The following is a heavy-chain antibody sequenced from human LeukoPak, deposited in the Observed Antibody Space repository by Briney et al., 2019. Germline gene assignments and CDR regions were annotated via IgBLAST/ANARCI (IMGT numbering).Heavy chain of an antibody. D-gene: IGHD3-22*01. CDR3: AREGVRYYDSSGYYYRVSPEYYFDY. V-gene: IGHV4-31*03. Sequence: SETLSLTCTVSGGSISSGGYYWSWIRQHPGKGLEWIGYIYYSGSTYYNPSLKSRVTISVDTSKNQFSLKLSSVTAADTAVYYCAREGVRYYDSSGYYYRVSPEYYFDYWGQGTLVTVSS. CDR2: IYYSGST. CDR1: GGSISSGGYY. J-gene: IGHJ4*02.